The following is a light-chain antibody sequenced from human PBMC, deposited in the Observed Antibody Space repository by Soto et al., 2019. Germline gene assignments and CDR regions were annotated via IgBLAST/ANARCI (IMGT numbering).Light chain of an antibody. CDR3: QQRRT. CDR1: QSVSSSY. V-gene: IGKV3-20*01. Sequence: EIVLTQSPGTLSLSPGEGATLSCRASQSVSSSYLAWYQQKPGQAPRLLIYGASSRATGIPDRFSGSGSGTDFTLTISRLEPEDFAVYYCQQRRTFGQGTKVDIK. J-gene: IGKJ1*01. CDR2: GAS.